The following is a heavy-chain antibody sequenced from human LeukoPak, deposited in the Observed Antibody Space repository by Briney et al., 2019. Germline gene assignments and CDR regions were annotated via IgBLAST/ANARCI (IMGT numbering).Heavy chain of an antibody. CDR2: INYSGSS. J-gene: IGHJ4*02. V-gene: IGHV4-34*01. CDR3: ASVGSGSYYKGYFDY. Sequence: PSETLSLTCAVYGGSLSDYYWSWIRQPPGKGLEWIGEINYSGSSNYNPSLKSRVTISVDTSKNQFSLKLSSVTAADTAVYYCASVGSGSYYKGYFDYWGQGTLVTVSS. CDR1: GGSLSDYY. D-gene: IGHD3-10*01.